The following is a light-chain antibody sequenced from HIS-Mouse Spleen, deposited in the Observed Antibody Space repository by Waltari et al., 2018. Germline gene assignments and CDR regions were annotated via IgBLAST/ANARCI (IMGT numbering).Light chain of an antibody. CDR1: NTGSKS. Sequence: SYVLTQPPSVSVAPGQTARITCGGNNTGSKSEHWYQQKPGKAPVLVVYEDSDRPSGIPERFSGSNSGNTATLTISRVEAGDEADYYCQVWDSSSDRVFGTGTKVTVL. CDR3: QVWDSSSDRV. J-gene: IGLJ1*01. CDR2: EDS. V-gene: IGLV3-21*02.